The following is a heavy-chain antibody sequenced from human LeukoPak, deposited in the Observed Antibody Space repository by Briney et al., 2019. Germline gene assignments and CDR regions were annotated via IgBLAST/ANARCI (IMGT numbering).Heavy chain of an antibody. Sequence: PGESLRISCKASGYSFITYWISWVRQMPGKGLEWMGRIDPTDSDTNYSPAFQGHVTISADKSINTVYLQWSSLKASDTAMYYCARRQGCSSTSCPPDYWGQGTLVTVSP. V-gene: IGHV5-10-1*01. J-gene: IGHJ4*02. D-gene: IGHD2-2*01. CDR1: GYSFITYW. CDR3: ARRQGCSSTSCPPDY. CDR2: IDPTDSDT.